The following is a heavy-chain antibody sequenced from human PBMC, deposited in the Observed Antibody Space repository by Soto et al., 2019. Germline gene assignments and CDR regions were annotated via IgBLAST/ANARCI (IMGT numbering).Heavy chain of an antibody. J-gene: IGHJ5*02. V-gene: IGHV1-18*01. CDR2: ISAYNGNT. CDR1: GYTFTCYG. CDR3: ARDTGVLLRRPPNWFDP. Sequence: GASVKVSCKASGYTFTCYGISWVRQAPGQGFEWMGWISAYNGNTNYAQKLQGRVTMTTDTSTSTAYMELRSLRSDDTAVYYCARDTGVLLRRPPNWFDPWGQGTLVTVSS. D-gene: IGHD3-10*01.